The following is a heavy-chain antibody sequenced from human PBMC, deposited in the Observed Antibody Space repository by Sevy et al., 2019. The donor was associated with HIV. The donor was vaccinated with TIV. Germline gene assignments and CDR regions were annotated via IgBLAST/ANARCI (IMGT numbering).Heavy chain of an antibody. CDR1: GFSLSNYW. D-gene: IGHD3-22*01. CDR3: ARSSYYYDTGYYYPFAI. Sequence: GGSLRLSCVASGFSLSNYWMTWVRQAPGKGLEWVANINQDGHEKYYVDSVKGRFTISRDGATLFLQMNSLRAEDTAVYYCARSSYYYDTGYYYPFAIWGRGTLVTVSS. CDR2: INQDGHEK. J-gene: IGHJ4*02. V-gene: IGHV3-7*01.